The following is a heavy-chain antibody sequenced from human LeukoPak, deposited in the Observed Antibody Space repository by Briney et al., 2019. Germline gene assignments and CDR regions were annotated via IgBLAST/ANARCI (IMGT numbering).Heavy chain of an antibody. Sequence: SETLSLTCTVSGGSISSHYWSWIRQPPGKGLEWIGYIYYSGSTNCNPSLKSRVTISVDTSKNQFSLKLSSVTAADTAVYYCARRNYRGSKRQQLVLTCFDYWGQGTLVTVSS. CDR1: GGSISSHY. J-gene: IGHJ4*02. V-gene: IGHV4-59*08. D-gene: IGHD6-13*01. CDR3: ARRNYRGSKRQQLVLTCFDY. CDR2: IYYSGST.